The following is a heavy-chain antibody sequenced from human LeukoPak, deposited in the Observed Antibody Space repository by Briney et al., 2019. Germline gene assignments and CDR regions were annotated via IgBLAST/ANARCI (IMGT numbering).Heavy chain of an antibody. CDR1: GYTFSTYG. V-gene: IGHV1-18*01. D-gene: IGHD1-14*01. CDR3: ARSVPGVGRYYFDC. J-gene: IGHJ4*02. Sequence: ASVKVSSKASGYTFSTYGITWVQQAPGQGLEWMGWISVDSNDTNYAQKYQGRVTMTTDTSTSTVYMELRSLRSDDTAVYYCARSVPGVGRYYFDCWGQGTLVTVSS. CDR2: ISVDSNDT.